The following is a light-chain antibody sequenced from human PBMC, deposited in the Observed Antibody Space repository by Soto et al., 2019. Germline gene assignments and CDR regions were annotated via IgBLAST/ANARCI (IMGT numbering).Light chain of an antibody. CDR2: KNN. CDR3: AAWDDSLSGWV. CDR1: SSNIGSNY. V-gene: IGLV1-47*01. Sequence: QSVLTQPPSASGTPGQRVTIFCSGSSSNIGSNYVYWYQHLPGTAPKLLIYKNNQRPSGVPDRFSGSKSGTSASLAISGLRSEDEADYYCAAWDDSLSGWVFGGGTQLTVL. J-gene: IGLJ3*02.